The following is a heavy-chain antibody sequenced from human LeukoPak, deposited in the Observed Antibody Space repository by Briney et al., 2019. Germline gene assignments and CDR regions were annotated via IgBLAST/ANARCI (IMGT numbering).Heavy chain of an antibody. CDR3: ARDRITMVRGVARWFDP. V-gene: IGHV1-2*02. CDR1: GYTFTGYY. Sequence: ASVKVSCKASGYTFTGYYMHWVRQAPGQGLEWMGWINPNSGGTNYAQKFQGRVTMTRDTSISTAYMELSRLRSDDTAVYYCARDRITMVRGVARWFDPWGQGTLVTVSP. J-gene: IGHJ5*02. D-gene: IGHD3-10*01. CDR2: INPNSGGT.